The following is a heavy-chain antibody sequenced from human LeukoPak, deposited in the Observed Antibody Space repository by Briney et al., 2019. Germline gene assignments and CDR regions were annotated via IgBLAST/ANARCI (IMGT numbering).Heavy chain of an antibody. J-gene: IGHJ4*02. CDR3: ACGSGGSCHGGY. D-gene: IGHD2-15*01. Sequence: SETLSLTCTVSGASISSYYWGWIRQPPGKGLEWIGYIYYSGSTNYNPSLKSRVTISVDTSKNQFSLKLSSVTAADTAVYYCACGSGGSCHGGYWGQGTLVTVSS. CDR2: IYYSGST. V-gene: IGHV4-59*01. CDR1: GASISSYY.